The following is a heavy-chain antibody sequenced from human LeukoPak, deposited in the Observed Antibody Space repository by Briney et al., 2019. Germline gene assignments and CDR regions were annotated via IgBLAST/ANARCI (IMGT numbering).Heavy chain of an antibody. CDR2: IYYIGLT. V-gene: IGHV4-59*01. CDR1: GSSISSYY. J-gene: IGHJ4*02. D-gene: IGHD3-10*01. Sequence: PSETLSLTCTVLGSSISSYYWSWIRQPPGKGLEWIGSIYYIGLTNYKPSLKMGVTISVDTSKNQFSLKLSSVTAADTAVYYCARGRSTGNFDYWGQGTLVTVSS. CDR3: ARGRSTGNFDY.